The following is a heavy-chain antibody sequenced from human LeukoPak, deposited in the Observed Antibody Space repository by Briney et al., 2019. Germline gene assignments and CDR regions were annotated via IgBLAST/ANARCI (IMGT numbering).Heavy chain of an antibody. CDR2: ISHDGSNI. V-gene: IGHV3-30*04. CDR1: GFTFSSYA. J-gene: IGHJ5*02. CDR3: AKDPYRVVVATGNYLDP. Sequence: GGSLRLSCAASGFTFSSYAMSWVRQAPGKGLEWVAVISHDGSNIHYGDSVQGRFTISRDNSKNTLYLQMNSLRAEDTAMYYCAKDPYRVVVATGNYLDPWGQGTLVTVSS. D-gene: IGHD2-15*01.